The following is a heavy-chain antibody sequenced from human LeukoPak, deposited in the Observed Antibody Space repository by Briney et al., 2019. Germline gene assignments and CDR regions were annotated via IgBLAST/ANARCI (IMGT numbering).Heavy chain of an antibody. Sequence: PGGSLRLSCAASGFTFSSYEMNWVRQAPGKGLEWVSGISTSGGITDYADSVKGRFTISRDNSKRTLYLEMNSLRAEDTAVYYCAKEMGFKIREVMLGFFDYWGQGTLVTVSS. D-gene: IGHD3-10*01. CDR3: AKEMGFKIREVMLGFFDY. V-gene: IGHV3-23*01. CDR1: GFTFSSYE. J-gene: IGHJ4*02. CDR2: ISTSGGIT.